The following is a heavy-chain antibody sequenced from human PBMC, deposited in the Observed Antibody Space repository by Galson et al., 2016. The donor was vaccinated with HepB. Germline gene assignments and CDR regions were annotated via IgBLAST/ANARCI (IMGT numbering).Heavy chain of an antibody. CDR3: ARVEFGWSYGGGFDP. CDR1: GFAFSLYS. CDR2: IQHDAGHK. Sequence: SLRLSCAASGFAFSLYSMEWVRQAPGKGLEWVAVIQHDAGHKYYADSVKGRFTISRDNSKNTLYLQMDSLRPEDTAVYFCARVEFGWSYGGGFDPWGQGTLVTVSS. J-gene: IGHJ5*02. D-gene: IGHD3-10*01. V-gene: IGHV3-30-3*01.